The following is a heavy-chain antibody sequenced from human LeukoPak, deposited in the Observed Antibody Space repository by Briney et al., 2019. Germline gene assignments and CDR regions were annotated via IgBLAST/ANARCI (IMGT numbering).Heavy chain of an antibody. Sequence: PGGSLRLSCAASGFTFSSYWMHWVRHAPGKGLVWVSRINSDGSSTSYADSVKGRFTISRDNAKNTLYLQMNTLRAEDTAVYYCATSPGRNDQFDYWGQGTLVTVSS. V-gene: IGHV3-74*01. CDR1: GFTFSSYW. CDR3: ATSPGRNDQFDY. J-gene: IGHJ4*02. D-gene: IGHD1-1*01. CDR2: INSDGSST.